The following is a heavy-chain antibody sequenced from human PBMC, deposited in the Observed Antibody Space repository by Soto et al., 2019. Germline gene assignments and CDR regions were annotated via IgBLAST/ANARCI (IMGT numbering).Heavy chain of an antibody. CDR2: IKSKTDGGTT. CDR3: TTAAPYLDWYFDL. Sequence: SNAWMNWFRQAPGKVLEWVGRIKSKTDGGTTDYAAPVKGRFTISRDDSKNTLYLQMNSLKTEDTAVYYCTTAAPYLDWYFDLWGRGTLVTVSS. J-gene: IGHJ2*01. V-gene: IGHV3-15*07. CDR1: SNAW.